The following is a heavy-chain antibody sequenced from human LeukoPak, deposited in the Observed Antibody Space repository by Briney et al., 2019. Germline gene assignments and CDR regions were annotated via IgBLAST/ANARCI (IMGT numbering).Heavy chain of an antibody. D-gene: IGHD5-18*01. Sequence: GGSLRLSCVASGFTFSSYWMSWVRQAPGKGLEWVANIKQDGSEKYYVDSVKGRFTISRDNAKNSLYLQMNSLRAEDTAVYHCARDSGYSYALDYWGQGTLVTVSS. CDR2: IKQDGSEK. CDR3: ARDSGYSYALDY. CDR1: GFTFSSYW. V-gene: IGHV3-7*05. J-gene: IGHJ4*02.